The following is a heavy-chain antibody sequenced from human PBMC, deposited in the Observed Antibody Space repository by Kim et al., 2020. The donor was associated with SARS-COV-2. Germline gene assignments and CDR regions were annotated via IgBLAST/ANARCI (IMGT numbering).Heavy chain of an antibody. CDR3: AAAGLYTYGLWFLDH. D-gene: IGHD5-18*01. CDR1: GGSISSNSFY. J-gene: IGHJ4*02. V-gene: IGHV4-39*01. CDR2: FYYGGST. Sequence: SETLSLTCTVSGGSISSNSFYWGWIRQPPGKGLEWIGTFYYGGSTFYNPSLTSRVAISVDTSKNEFSLKLTSVTAADTAVYYCAAAGLYTYGLWFLDHWGQGSPVTVSS.